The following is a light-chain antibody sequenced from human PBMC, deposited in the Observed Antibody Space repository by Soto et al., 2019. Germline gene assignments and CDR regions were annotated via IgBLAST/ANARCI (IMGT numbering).Light chain of an antibody. CDR1: SPNIGNNY. V-gene: IGLV1-51*01. CDR2: DNN. CDR3: GTWDSSLSAFYG. Sequence: QSVLTQPPSVSAAPGQKVTISCSGSSPNIGNNYVSWYQQLPGTAPKLLIYDNNKRPSGIPDRFSGSKSGTSATLGITGLQTGDEADYYCGTWDSSLSAFYGFGTGTTVTVL. J-gene: IGLJ1*01.